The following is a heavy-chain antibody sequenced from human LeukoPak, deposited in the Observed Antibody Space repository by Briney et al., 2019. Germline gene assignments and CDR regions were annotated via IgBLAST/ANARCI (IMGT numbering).Heavy chain of an antibody. D-gene: IGHD1-7*01. Sequence: SETLSLTCAVYGGSFSNYYWSWIRQPPGKGLEWIGEINDSGRINYNPSLMSRVSVSVDTSKNQFSLRLTSVTATDTAVYYCARRWNYGRNYYIDVWGNGATVSVSS. J-gene: IGHJ6*03. CDR2: INDSGRI. V-gene: IGHV4-34*01. CDR3: ARRWNYGRNYYIDV. CDR1: GGSFSNYY.